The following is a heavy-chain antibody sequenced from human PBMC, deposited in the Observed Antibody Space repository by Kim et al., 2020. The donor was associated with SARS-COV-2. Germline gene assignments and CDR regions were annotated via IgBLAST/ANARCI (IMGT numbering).Heavy chain of an antibody. CDR1: GFTFSSYW. CDR2: INSDGSNT. J-gene: IGHJ4*02. V-gene: IGHV3-74*01. CDR3: ARDKGTGTPFDY. D-gene: IGHD1-1*01. Sequence: GGSLRLSCAASGFTFSSYWMHWVRQAPGKGLVGVSRINSDGSNTRYADFVKGRFTISRDNAKNTLYLQMNSLRAEDTAVYYCARDKGTGTPFDYWGQGTPVTFSS.